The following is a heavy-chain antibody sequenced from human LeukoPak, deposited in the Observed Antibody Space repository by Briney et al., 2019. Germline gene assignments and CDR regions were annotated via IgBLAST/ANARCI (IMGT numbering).Heavy chain of an antibody. CDR2: IIPVIDSA. CDR1: GGTFRSHI. J-gene: IGHJ5*02. CDR3: TRVNLRGSQYNWFDP. V-gene: IGHV1-69*08. Sequence: SVKVSCKTSGGTFRSHIFSWVRQAPGQGLEWMGRIIPVIDSAKYAQKFQDRITITADTSTGTAYMDLSSLTSEDTAVYYCTRVNLRGSQYNWFDPWGQGTLITVSS. D-gene: IGHD1-26*01.